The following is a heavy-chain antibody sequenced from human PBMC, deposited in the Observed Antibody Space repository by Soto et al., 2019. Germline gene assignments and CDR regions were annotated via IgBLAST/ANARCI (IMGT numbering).Heavy chain of an antibody. CDR1: GGSINDGGYY. CDR3: ARDRPGTGYYYYGMDV. CDR2: IYYSGIT. J-gene: IGHJ6*02. Sequence: LSLTCTVSGGSINDGGYYWSWIRQHPGKGLEWIGNIYYSGITYYNPSLKSRISISVDTSKNQFSLKLSSVTAADTAVYYCARDRPGTGYYYYGMDVWGQGTTVTVSS. V-gene: IGHV4-31*03. D-gene: IGHD1-7*01.